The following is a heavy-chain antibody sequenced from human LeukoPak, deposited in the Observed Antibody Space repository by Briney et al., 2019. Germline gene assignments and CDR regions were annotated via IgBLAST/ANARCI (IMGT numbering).Heavy chain of an antibody. CDR2: INHSGST. Sequence: PSETLSLTCAVYGGSFSGYDWSWIRQPPGKGLEWIGEINHSGSTNYNPSLKSRVTISVDTSKNQFSLKLSSVTAADTAVYYCASRYSSTPNWFDPWGQGTLVTVSS. CDR3: ASRYSSTPNWFDP. D-gene: IGHD6-13*01. J-gene: IGHJ5*02. V-gene: IGHV4-34*01. CDR1: GGSFSGYD.